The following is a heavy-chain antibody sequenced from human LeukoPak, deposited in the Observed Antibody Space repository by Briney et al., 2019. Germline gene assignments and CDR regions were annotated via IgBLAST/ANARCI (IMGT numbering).Heavy chain of an antibody. CDR1: GYSFTSYW. CDR2: IYPSDSDT. J-gene: IGHJ4*02. D-gene: IGHD3-10*01. CDR3: ARGPLLWFGELAYYFDY. V-gene: IGHV5-51*01. Sequence: GESLKISCKGSGYSFTSYWIGWVRQMPGKGLEWMGIIYPSDSDTRYSPSFQGQVTISADKSISTAYLQWSSLKASDTAMYYCARGPLLWFGELAYYFDYWGQGTLVTVSS.